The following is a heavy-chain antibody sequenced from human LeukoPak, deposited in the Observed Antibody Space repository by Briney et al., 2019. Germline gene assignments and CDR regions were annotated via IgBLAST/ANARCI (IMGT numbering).Heavy chain of an antibody. CDR3: ARDLEVGVGSSYYYYYMDV. D-gene: IGHD1-26*01. V-gene: IGHV4-39*07. J-gene: IGHJ6*03. Sequence: SETLSLTCTVPGGSISSSSYYWGWIRQPPGKGLEWIGSIYYSGSTYYNPSLKSRVTISVDTSKNQFSLKLSSVTAADTAVYYCARDLEVGVGSSYYYYYMDVWGKGTTVTVSS. CDR1: GGSISSSSYY. CDR2: IYYSGST.